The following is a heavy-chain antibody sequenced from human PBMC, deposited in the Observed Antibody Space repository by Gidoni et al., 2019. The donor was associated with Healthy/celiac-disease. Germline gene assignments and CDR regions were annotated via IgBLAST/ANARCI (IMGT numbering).Heavy chain of an antibody. D-gene: IGHD3-3*01. J-gene: IGHJ6*02. V-gene: IGHV4-39*07. CDR3: ARDLTLPYDFWSGYYTRDYGMDV. Sequence: QLQESGPGLVKPSETLSLTCTVSGGSISSSSYYWGWIRQPPGKGLEWIGSIYYSGSTYYNPSLKSRVTISVDTSKNQFSLKLSSVTAADTAVYYCARDLTLPYDFWSGYYTRDYGMDVWGQGTTVTVSS. CDR2: IYYSGST. CDR1: GGSISSSSYY.